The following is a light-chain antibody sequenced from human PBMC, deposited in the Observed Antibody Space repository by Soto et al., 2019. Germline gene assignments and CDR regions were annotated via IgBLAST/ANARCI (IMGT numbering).Light chain of an antibody. J-gene: IGLJ1*01. CDR1: SSDVGGYNY. V-gene: IGLV2-14*01. CDR3: SSYTSSSTLEV. Sequence: QSALTQPASVSGSPGQSITISCTGTSSDVGGYNYVSWCQQHPGKAPKLMIYDVSNRPSGVSNRFSGSKSGNTASLTISGLQAEDGADYYCSSYTSSSTLEVFGTGTKLTVL. CDR2: DVS.